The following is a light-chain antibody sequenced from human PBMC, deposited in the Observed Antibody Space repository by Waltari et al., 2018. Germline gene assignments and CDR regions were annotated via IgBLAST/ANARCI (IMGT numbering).Light chain of an antibody. Sequence: ELLLTQSPAPRSVFRGEGATLSCRASQTITDNLAWYQQKPGQAPRLLIYGASSRATGVPARFSGSGSGTDFTLTISSQQSDDFAIYYCQQYNTWPPLTFGGGTKVEIK. V-gene: IGKV3-15*01. CDR2: GAS. CDR1: QTITDN. CDR3: QQYNTWPPLT. J-gene: IGKJ4*01.